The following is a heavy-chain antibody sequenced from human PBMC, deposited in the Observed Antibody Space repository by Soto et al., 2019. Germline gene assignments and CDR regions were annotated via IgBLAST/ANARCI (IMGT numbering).Heavy chain of an antibody. J-gene: IGHJ4*02. CDR2: IYYSGST. V-gene: IGHV4-59*12. CDR1: GGSISSYY. CDR3: ARDLYY. Sequence: SETLSLTCTVSGGSISSYYWSWIRQPPGKGLEWIGYIYYSGSTNYNPSLKSRVTISVDTSKNQFSLKLSSVTAADTVVYYCARDLYYWGQGTLVTVSS.